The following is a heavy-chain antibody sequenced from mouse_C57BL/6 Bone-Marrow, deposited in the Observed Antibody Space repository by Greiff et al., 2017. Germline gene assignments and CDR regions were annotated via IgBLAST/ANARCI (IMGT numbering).Heavy chain of an antibody. Sequence: QVQLKQPGAELVKPGASVKMSCKASGYTFPSYWITWVKQRPGQGLEWIGDIYPGSGSTNYNEKFKSKATLTVDTSSSTAYMQLSSLTSEDSAVYYCASWGDAMDYWGQGTSVTVSS. J-gene: IGHJ4*01. CDR2: IYPGSGST. CDR1: GYTFPSYW. CDR3: ASWGDAMDY. V-gene: IGHV1-55*01.